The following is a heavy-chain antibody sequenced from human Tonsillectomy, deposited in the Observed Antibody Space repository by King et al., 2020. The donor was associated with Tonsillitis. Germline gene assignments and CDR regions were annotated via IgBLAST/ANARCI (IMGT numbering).Heavy chain of an antibody. J-gene: IGHJ4*02. D-gene: IGHD5-18*01. CDR1: GFTFSSSA. CDR3: AKVVSTAMVYYFDY. CDR2: ISGSGGST. V-gene: IGHV3-23*04. Sequence: VQLVESGGGLAQPGGSLRLSCAASGFTFSSSAMAWVRQAPGKGLEWVSGISGSGGSTYYSDSVKGRFTISRDNSKNMLYMQMNILGAGDTALYYCAKVVSTAMVYYFDYWGQGTLVTVSS.